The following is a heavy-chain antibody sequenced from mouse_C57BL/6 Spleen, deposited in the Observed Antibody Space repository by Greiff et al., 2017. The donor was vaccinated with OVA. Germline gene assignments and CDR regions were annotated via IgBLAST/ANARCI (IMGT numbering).Heavy chain of an antibody. V-gene: IGHV1-43*01. J-gene: IGHJ2*01. Sequence: VQLQQSGPELVKPGASVKISCTASGYSFTGYYMHWVKQSSEKSLEWIGEINPSTGGTSYNQKFKGKATLTVDKSSSTAYMQLKSLTSEDSAVYYCARKGDYGSSYDYWGQGTTRTVSS. D-gene: IGHD1-1*01. CDR2: INPSTGGT. CDR3: ARKGDYGSSYDY. CDR1: GYSFTGYY.